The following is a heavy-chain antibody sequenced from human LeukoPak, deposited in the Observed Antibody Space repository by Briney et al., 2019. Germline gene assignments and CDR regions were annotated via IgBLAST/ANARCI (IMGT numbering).Heavy chain of an antibody. Sequence: GGSLRLSCAASGFTLSNYWMGWVRQAPGKGLEWVANIRQDGDSKYYVDSVKGRFTISRDNAENSLFLQMNSLRAEDMAVYYCAREMWWGNKDTWSGYSDCWGQGTLVTVSS. D-gene: IGHD2-21*01. CDR3: AREMWWGNKDTWSGYSDC. CDR1: GFTLSNYW. CDR2: IRQDGDSK. V-gene: IGHV3-7*01. J-gene: IGHJ4*02.